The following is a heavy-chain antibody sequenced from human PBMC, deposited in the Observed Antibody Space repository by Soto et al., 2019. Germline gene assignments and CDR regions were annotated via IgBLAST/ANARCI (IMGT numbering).Heavy chain of an antibody. Sequence: ASVKVSCMASGYSFNRYYINGERQAPGQGLEWMGWISAYNGNTHYEEKLQGRVTLTTDTSTSTAYMELRSLRSDDTAVYFCARGGQWDFLSDYWGQGTLVTVS. J-gene: IGHJ4*02. D-gene: IGHD1-26*01. CDR1: GYSFNRYY. CDR3: ARGGQWDFLSDY. CDR2: ISAYNGNT. V-gene: IGHV1-18*01.